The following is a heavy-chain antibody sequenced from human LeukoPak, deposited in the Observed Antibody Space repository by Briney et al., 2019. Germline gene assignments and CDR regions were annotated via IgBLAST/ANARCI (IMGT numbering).Heavy chain of an antibody. Sequence: ASVKVSCKASGGTFSSYAISWVRQAPGQGLEWMGRIIPTLGIANYAQKFQGRVTITADKSTSTAYMELSSLRSEDTAVYYCASDPIFGVVANAFDIWGQGTMVTVSS. V-gene: IGHV1-69*04. CDR2: IIPTLGIA. D-gene: IGHD3-3*01. J-gene: IGHJ3*02. CDR1: GGTFSSYA. CDR3: ASDPIFGVVANAFDI.